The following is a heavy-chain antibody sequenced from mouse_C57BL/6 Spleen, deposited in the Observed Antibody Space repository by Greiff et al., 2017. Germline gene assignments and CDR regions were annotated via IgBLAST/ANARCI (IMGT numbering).Heavy chain of an antibody. CDR2: IYPGDGDT. V-gene: IGHV1-80*01. Sequence: VQLQQSGAELVKPGASVKISCKASGYAFSSYWMNWVKQRPGKGLEWIGQIYPGDGDTNYNGKFKGKATLTEDKSSSTAYMQLSSLTSEDSAVYFCARWPDGYYAVDYWGQGTSVTVAS. CDR3: ARWPDGYYAVDY. CDR1: GYAFSSYW. J-gene: IGHJ4*01. D-gene: IGHD2-3*01.